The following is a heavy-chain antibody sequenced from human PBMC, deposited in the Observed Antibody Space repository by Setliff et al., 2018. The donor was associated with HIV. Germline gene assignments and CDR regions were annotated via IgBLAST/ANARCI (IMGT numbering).Heavy chain of an antibody. D-gene: IGHD6-6*01. CDR1: EFTLSGYS. Sequence: LRLSCAASEFTLSGYSMSWVRQVPGKGLEYVAHIKGDGSKTKYVDSMKGRLTISRDNAKNSLYLQMTSLRAEDTALYFCARDPRTDSSYAWFDSWGQGTLVTVSS. CDR2: IKGDGSKT. J-gene: IGHJ5*01. CDR3: ARDPRTDSSYAWFDS. V-gene: IGHV3-7*03.